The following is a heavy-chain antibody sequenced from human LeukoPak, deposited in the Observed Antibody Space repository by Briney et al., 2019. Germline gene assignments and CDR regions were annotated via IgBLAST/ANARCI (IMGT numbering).Heavy chain of an antibody. V-gene: IGHV3-66*01. CDR1: GGSFSGYY. J-gene: IGHJ4*02. CDR3: AREGPYSSSWYSY. Sequence: ETLSLTCAVYGGSFSGYYWSWVRQAPGKGLEWVSVIYSGGSTYYADSVKGRFTISRDNSKNTLYLQMNSLRAEDTAVYYCAREGPYSSSWYSYWGQGTLVTVSS. D-gene: IGHD6-13*01. CDR2: IYSGGST.